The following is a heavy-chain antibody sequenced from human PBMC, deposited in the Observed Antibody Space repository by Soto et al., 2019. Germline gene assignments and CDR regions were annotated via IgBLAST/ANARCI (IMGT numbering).Heavy chain of an antibody. J-gene: IGHJ5*02. D-gene: IGHD5-12*01. Sequence: SETLSLTCTVSGGSISSGGYYWSWIRQHPGKGLEWIGYIYYSGSTYYNPSLKSRVTISVDTSKNQFSLELSSVTAADTAVYYCARDLGGGDGYNYEGWFDPWGQGTLVTVSS. V-gene: IGHV4-31*03. CDR1: GGSISSGGYY. CDR3: ARDLGGGDGYNYEGWFDP. CDR2: IYYSGST.